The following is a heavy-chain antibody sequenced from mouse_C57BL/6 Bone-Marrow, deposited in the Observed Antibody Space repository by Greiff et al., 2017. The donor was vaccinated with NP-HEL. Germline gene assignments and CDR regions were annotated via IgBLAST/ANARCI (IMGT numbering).Heavy chain of an antibody. D-gene: IGHD2-3*01. CDR3: ASQRWLLLAWFAY. J-gene: IGHJ3*01. CDR1: GYTFTDHT. Sequence: QVQLQQSDAELVKPGASVKISCKVSGYTFTDHTIHWMKQRPEQGLEWIGYIYPRDGSTKYNEKFKGKATLPADTSSSTAYMQLNSLTSEDSAVYFCASQRWLLLAWFAYWGKGTLGTVAA. CDR2: IYPRDGST. V-gene: IGHV1-78*01.